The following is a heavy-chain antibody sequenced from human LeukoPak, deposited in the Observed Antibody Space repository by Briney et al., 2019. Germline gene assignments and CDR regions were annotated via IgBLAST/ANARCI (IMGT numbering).Heavy chain of an antibody. CDR2: ISFAGSNT. CDR3: TTATKNYDTSGYYLFFDS. J-gene: IGHJ4*02. CDR1: GFTFSSYG. Sequence: GRSLRLSCAASGFTFSSYGMHWVRQAPGKGLEWVSVISFAGSNTYYADSVKGRFTISRDNSKNTLYLQMNSLKTEDTAVYYCTTATKNYDTSGYYLFFDSWGQGTLVTVSS. D-gene: IGHD3-22*01. V-gene: IGHV3-30*03.